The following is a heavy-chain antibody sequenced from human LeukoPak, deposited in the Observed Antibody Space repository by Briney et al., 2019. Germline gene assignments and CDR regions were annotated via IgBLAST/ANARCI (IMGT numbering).Heavy chain of an antibody. J-gene: IGHJ4*02. CDR3: ARAWRVFYGFDY. V-gene: IGHV4-34*01. Sequence: SETLSLTCAVYGGSFSGYYWSWIRQSPGKGLEWIGEINHSGSTNYNPSLKSRVTISVDTSKNQFSLKLSSVTAADTAVYYCARAWRVFYGFDYRGQGTLVTVSS. CDR2: INHSGST. D-gene: IGHD1-1*01. CDR1: GGSFSGYY.